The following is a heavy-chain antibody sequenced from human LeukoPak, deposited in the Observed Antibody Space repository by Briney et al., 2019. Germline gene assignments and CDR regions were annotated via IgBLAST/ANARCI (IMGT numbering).Heavy chain of an antibody. CDR1: GGSFSGYY. CDR3: ARDGGYSSSWSSLFFDY. V-gene: IGHV4-34*01. J-gene: IGHJ4*02. Sequence: SETLSLTCAVYGGSFSGYYWSWIRQPPGKGLEWIGEINHSGSTNYNPSLKSRVTISVDTSKNQFSLKLSSVTAADTAVYYCARDGGYSSSWSSLFFDYWGQGTLVTVSS. CDR2: INHSGST. D-gene: IGHD6-13*01.